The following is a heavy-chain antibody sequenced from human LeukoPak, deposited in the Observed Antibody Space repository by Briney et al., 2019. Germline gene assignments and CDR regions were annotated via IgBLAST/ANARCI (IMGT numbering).Heavy chain of an antibody. CDR3: AKGGYDILTGYDSPSDY. CDR1: GYTFTSYG. J-gene: IGHJ4*02. CDR2: ISAYNGNT. D-gene: IGHD3-9*01. V-gene: IGHV1-18*04. Sequence: ASVKVSCKASGYTFTSYGISGVRQAPGQGLEWMGWISAYNGNTNYAQKLQGRVTMTTDTSTSTAYMELRSLRSDDTAVYYCAKGGYDILTGYDSPSDYWGQGTLVTVSS.